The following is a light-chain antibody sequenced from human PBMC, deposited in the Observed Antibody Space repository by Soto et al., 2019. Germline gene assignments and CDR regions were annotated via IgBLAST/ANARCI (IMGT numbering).Light chain of an antibody. CDR3: QQYGSSPIT. J-gene: IGKJ5*01. V-gene: IGKV3-20*01. CDR2: GAS. CDR1: QSVINNY. Sequence: EIVLTQSPGTLALSPGERGTLPCRASQSVINNYLARYQQKPGQAPRLLIYGASSRATGIPERFSGSGSGTEFTLTISRLAPEDFAVYYCQQYGSSPITFGQGTRLEIK.